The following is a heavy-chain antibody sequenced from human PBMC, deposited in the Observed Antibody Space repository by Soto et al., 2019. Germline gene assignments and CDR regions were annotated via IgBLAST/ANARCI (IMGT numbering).Heavy chain of an antibody. CDR1: GYIFRNNG. J-gene: IGHJ4*02. CDR2: IDLTDSYT. V-gene: IGHV5-10-1*01. Sequence: GESLKISCKGSGYIFRNNGITWVRQMPGKGLEWVGRIDLTDSYTSYSPSFQGHVSFSADKSINTTYLHFSSLRASDTAVYYCARHGGSHYLSSRYHYALDYWGQGTPVTVSS. D-gene: IGHD3-22*01. CDR3: ARHGGSHYLSSRYHYALDY.